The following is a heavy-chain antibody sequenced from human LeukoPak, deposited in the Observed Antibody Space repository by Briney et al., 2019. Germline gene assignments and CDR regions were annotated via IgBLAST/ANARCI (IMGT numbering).Heavy chain of an antibody. Sequence: PGGSLRLSCAASGSTFSSYAMTWVRQAPGKGLEWVSAISGSGDSTYYADSVKGRFTISRDNSRNTLSLQMNSLRAEDTAVYYCAKEATGHSFSDYWGQGTLVTVSS. V-gene: IGHV3-23*01. J-gene: IGHJ4*02. D-gene: IGHD5-12*01. CDR2: ISGSGDST. CDR3: AKEATGHSFSDY. CDR1: GSTFSSYA.